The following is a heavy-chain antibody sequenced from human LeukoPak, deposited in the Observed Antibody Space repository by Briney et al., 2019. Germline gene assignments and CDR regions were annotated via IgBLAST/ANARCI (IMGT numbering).Heavy chain of an antibody. Sequence: PGGSLRLSCAASGFTVSSNYMSWVRQAPGKGLEWVSTISGNGRSTYYGDSVKGRFTISRDNSKNTLSLQMNSLRAEDTAVYYCAKEYYVLLVYALGGSFDYWGRGTLVTVSS. CDR3: AKEYYVLLVYALGGSFDY. D-gene: IGHD2-8*02. J-gene: IGHJ4*02. V-gene: IGHV3-23*01. CDR2: ISGNGRST. CDR1: GFTVSSNY.